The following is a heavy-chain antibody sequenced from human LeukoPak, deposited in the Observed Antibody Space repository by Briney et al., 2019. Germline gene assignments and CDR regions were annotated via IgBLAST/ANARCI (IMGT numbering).Heavy chain of an antibody. V-gene: IGHV3-66*02. CDR3: ARVMGRYCSSTSCYVDY. J-gene: IGHJ4*02. CDR1: EFSVGSNY. CDR2: IYSGGST. Sequence: PGGSLRLSCAASEFSVGSNYMTWVRQAPGKGLEWVSLIYSGGSTYYADSVKGRFIISRDYSKNTLYLQMNSLRAEDTAVYYCARVMGRYCSSTSCYVDYWGQGTLVTVSS. D-gene: IGHD2-2*01.